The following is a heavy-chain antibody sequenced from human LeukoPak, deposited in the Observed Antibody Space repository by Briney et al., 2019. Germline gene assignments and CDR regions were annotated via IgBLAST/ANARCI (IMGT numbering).Heavy chain of an antibody. Sequence: SVKVSCKASGGTFSNSAISWVRQAPGQGLEWMGGIIPIFGTANYAQRFQGRVTITADESTTTAYMEVSSLRSEDTAVYYCAEGLYSGSLFDYWGQGTLVTVSS. CDR1: GGTFSNSA. J-gene: IGHJ4*02. V-gene: IGHV1-69*13. CDR2: IIPIFGTA. CDR3: AEGLYSGSLFDY. D-gene: IGHD1-26*01.